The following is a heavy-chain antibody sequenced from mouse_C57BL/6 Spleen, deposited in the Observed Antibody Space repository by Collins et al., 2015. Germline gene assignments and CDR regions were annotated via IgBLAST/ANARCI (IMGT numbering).Heavy chain of an antibody. CDR2: ILPGSGST. J-gene: IGHJ1*03. V-gene: IGHV1-9*01. Sequence: QVQLQQSGAELMKPGASVKLSCKATGYTFTGYWIEWVKQRPGYGLEWIGEILPGSGSTNYNENFKGKATFTADSSSNTAYMQLSSLTTEDSAIYYCARGPLYYGSTYGYFDVWGTGTTVTVSS. CDR3: ARGPLYYGSTYGYFDV. CDR1: GYTFTGYW. D-gene: IGHD1-1*01.